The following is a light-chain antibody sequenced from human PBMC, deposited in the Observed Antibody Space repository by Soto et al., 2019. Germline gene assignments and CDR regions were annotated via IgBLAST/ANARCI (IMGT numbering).Light chain of an antibody. CDR3: QQYNDWPLQLS. Sequence: EIVMTQSPATLSVSVGERATLSCRASHSVSSKLAWYQPKPGQAPRLLIYGASTRATDIPARFSGSGSGTELTRTISSLQSEEFAFYYCQQYNDWPLQLSFGGGTKMEIK. CDR2: GAS. V-gene: IGKV3-15*01. J-gene: IGKJ4*01. CDR1: HSVSSK.